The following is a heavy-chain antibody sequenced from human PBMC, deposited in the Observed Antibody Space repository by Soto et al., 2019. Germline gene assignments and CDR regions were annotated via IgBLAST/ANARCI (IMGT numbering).Heavy chain of an antibody. V-gene: IGHV4-30-4*01. D-gene: IGHD4-17*01. J-gene: IGHJ4*02. Sequence: SETLSLTCTVSGGSITTGDYYWSWIRQPPGKGLEWIGCIYSSGSTYYNPSLKSRVTISADTSKNQFSLKLSSVTAADTAVYYCARNIYGYFDYWGQGTLVTVAS. CDR1: GGSITTGDYY. CDR3: ARNIYGYFDY. CDR2: IYSSGST.